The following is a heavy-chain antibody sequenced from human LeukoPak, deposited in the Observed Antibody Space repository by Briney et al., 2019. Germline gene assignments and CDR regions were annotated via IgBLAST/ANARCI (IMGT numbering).Heavy chain of an antibody. CDR2: IKQDGSEK. V-gene: IGHV3-7*01. D-gene: IGHD2-15*01. CDR1: GFTFSSYW. Sequence: GGSLRLSCATSGFTFSSYWMSWVSQAPGKGLEWVANIKQDGSEKYYVDSVKGRFTISRDNAKNSLYLQMNSLRAEDTAVYYCARDGRGGGFDYWGQGTLVTVSS. CDR3: ARDGRGGGFDY. J-gene: IGHJ4*02.